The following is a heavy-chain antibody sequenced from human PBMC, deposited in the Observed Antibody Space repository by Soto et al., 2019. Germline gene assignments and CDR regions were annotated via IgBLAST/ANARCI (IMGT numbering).Heavy chain of an antibody. J-gene: IGHJ4*02. D-gene: IGHD3-10*02. CDR3: TFVRVADSALDH. V-gene: IGHV3-30*03. CDR1: GFIFSNNC. CDR2: MSYDGSDT. Sequence: QVQLVESGGGVVQPGRSLRLSCVGSGFIFSNNCMHWVRQTPGKGLEWVAFMSYDGSDTFYADSVKGRFTISRDNSKNTLYMHMSNLRAEDTAMYYCTFVRVADSALDHWGQGPLVTVSS.